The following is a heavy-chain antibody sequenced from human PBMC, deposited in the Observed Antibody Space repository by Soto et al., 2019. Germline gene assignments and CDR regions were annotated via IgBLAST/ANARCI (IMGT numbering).Heavy chain of an antibody. CDR2: ISYDGSNK. CDR1: GFTFSSYA. Sequence: QVQLVESGGGVVQPGRSLRLSCAATGFTFSSYAMHWVRQAPGKGLEWVAVISYDGSNKYYADSVKGRFTISRDNSKNTLYLQMNSLRAEDTAVYYCARYGIAAAGSDYWGQGTLVTVSS. D-gene: IGHD6-13*01. CDR3: ARYGIAAAGSDY. J-gene: IGHJ4*02. V-gene: IGHV3-30-3*01.